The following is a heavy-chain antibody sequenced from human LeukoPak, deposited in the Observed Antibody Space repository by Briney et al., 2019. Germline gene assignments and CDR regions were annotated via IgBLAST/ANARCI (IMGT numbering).Heavy chain of an antibody. D-gene: IGHD5-12*01. CDR2: INPSGGST. CDR1: GYTFTSYY. J-gene: IGHJ6*02. Sequence: GASVKVSCKASGYTFTSYYMHWVRQAPGQGLEWMGIINPSGGSTSYAQKFQGRVTMTTDTSTSTAYMELRSLRSDDTAVYYCAREVATIYYYGMDVWGQGTTVTVSS. CDR3: AREVATIYYYGMDV. V-gene: IGHV1-46*01.